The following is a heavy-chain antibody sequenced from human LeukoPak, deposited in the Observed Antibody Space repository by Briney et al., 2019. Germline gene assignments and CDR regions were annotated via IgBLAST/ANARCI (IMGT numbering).Heavy chain of an antibody. V-gene: IGHV3-53*01. J-gene: IGHJ3*02. D-gene: IGHD1-1*01. CDR1: GFTFSSYA. Sequence: GGSLRLSCAASGFTFSSYAMSWVRQAPGKGLEWVSVIYSGGSTYYADSVKGRFTISRDNSKNTLYLQMNSLRAEDTAVYYCARELERDAFDIWGQGTMVTVSS. CDR2: IYSGGST. CDR3: ARELERDAFDI.